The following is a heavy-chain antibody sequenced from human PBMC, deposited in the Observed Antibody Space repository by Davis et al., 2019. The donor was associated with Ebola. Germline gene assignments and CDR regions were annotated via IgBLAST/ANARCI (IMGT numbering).Heavy chain of an antibody. CDR2: INHSGST. V-gene: IGHV4-34*01. J-gene: IGHJ6*03. Sequence: PSETLSLTCAVYGGSFSGYYWSWIRQPPGKGLEWIGEINHSGSTNYNPSLKSRVTISVDTSKNQFSLKLSSVTAADTAVYYCARAQYYYIDVWGKGTTVTVSS. CDR3: ARAQYYYIDV. CDR1: GGSFSGYY.